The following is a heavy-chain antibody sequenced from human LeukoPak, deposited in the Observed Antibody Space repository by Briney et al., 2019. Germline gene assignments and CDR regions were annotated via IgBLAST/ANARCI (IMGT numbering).Heavy chain of an antibody. Sequence: PGRSLRLSCAASGFTFNSYGMHWVRQAPGKGLEWVALISYDENSKYYADSVKGRFTISRDNSKNTLSLQMNSLRAEDTAVYYCAKDRDGRYYFDCWSQGTLVTVSS. CDR3: AKDRDGRYYFDC. J-gene: IGHJ4*02. CDR1: GFTFNSYG. V-gene: IGHV3-30*18. CDR2: ISYDENSK.